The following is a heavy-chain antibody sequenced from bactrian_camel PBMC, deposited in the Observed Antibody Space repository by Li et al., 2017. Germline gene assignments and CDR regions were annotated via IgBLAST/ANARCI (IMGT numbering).Heavy chain of an antibody. CDR3: AAGQGVGWCLDVIRVGAEADFDY. J-gene: IGHJ6*01. Sequence: VQLVESGGGSAQAGGSLRLSCAASGYTYSSYCMGWFRQAPGKEREGVAAIDSDGDTAYVESMKGRFTISVDNAKNTLYLQMNSLNPEDTGTYTCAAGQGVGWCLDVIRVGAEADFDYWGQGTQVTVS. CDR2: IDSDGDT. CDR1: GYTYSSYC. V-gene: IGHV3S26*01. D-gene: IGHD5*01.